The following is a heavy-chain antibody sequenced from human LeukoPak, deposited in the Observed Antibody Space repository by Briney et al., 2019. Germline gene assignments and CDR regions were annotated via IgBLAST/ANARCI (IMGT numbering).Heavy chain of an antibody. V-gene: IGHV4-39*07. J-gene: IGHJ4*02. CDR1: GGSISSSSYY. D-gene: IGHD4/OR15-4a*01. Sequence: SETLSLTCTVSGGSISSSSYYWGWIRQPPGKGLEWIGSIYYSGSTYYNPSLKSRVTISVDTSKNQFSLKLSSVTAADTAVYYCARVDYGINDYWGQGTLVTVPS. CDR3: ARVDYGINDY. CDR2: IYYSGST.